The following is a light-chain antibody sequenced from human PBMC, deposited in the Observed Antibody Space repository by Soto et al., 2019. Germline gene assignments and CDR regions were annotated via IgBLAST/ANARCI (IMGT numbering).Light chain of an antibody. CDR1: SGDVGGYTY. CDR3: CSSGGRNGFVV. J-gene: IGLJ2*01. V-gene: IGLV2-8*01. CDR2: EVS. Sequence: QSVLTQPPSASESPGQSVTISCTGVSGDVGGYTYVSWYQHSPGKAPKLLIYEVSKRAPGVPDRFSGSKSGNTASLTVSELQPDDEADYYCCSSGGRNGFVVFGGGTKLTVL.